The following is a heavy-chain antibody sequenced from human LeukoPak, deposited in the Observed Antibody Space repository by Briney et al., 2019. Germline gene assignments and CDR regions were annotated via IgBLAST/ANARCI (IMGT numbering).Heavy chain of an antibody. D-gene: IGHD1-20*01. CDR3: TRDRNWYFDS. CDR1: GFTFRSYG. Sequence: GGSLRLSCAASGFTFRSYGMHWVRQTPGKGLEWVAGMWYDGCNKYNVDSVTGRFTISRDNSNNTLFLQLDSLRAEDTAVYYCTRDRNWYFDSWGQGTLVTVSS. CDR2: MWYDGCNK. V-gene: IGHV3-33*01. J-gene: IGHJ4*02.